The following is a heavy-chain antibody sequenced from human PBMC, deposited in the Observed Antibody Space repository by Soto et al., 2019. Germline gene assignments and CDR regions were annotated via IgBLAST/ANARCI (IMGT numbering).Heavy chain of an antibody. D-gene: IGHD3-22*01. CDR1: GGSDTLTSYY. V-gene: IGHV4-39*01. Sequence: SETLSLTCSVSGGSDTLTSYYWGWIRQPPGKGLEWIGNVYYSGSTNYNPSLKSRVTISVDTSKNQFSLSLKSVTAADTAVYYCASDYSGYSADPEYYGVEVWGQGTTVTVSS. CDR3: ASDYSGYSADPEYYGVEV. CDR2: VYYSGST. J-gene: IGHJ6*02.